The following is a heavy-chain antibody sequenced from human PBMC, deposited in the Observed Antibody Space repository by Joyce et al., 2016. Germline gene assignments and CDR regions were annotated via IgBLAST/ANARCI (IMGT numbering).Heavy chain of an antibody. CDR3: VRDGDAYNFDY. CDR1: GFTFSRYW. J-gene: IGHJ4*02. CDR2: SKFDVTYT. D-gene: IGHD5-24*01. V-gene: IGHV3-74*01. Sequence: EVQLVESGGGLVQPGGSLRLSCEASGFTFSRYWMHWIRQGPGKGLVWDSRSKFDVTYTNYADFVWGRLTISRDNAKNTLYLQMNSLRVEDTAVYYCVRDGDAYNFDYWGQGTLVTVSS.